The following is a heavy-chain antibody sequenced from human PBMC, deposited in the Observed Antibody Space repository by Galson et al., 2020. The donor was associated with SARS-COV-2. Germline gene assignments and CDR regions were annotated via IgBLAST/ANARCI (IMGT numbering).Heavy chain of an antibody. D-gene: IGHD4-17*01. J-gene: IGHJ5*02. CDR1: GGSISSYY. CDR2: IYYSGST. Sequence: SETLSLTCTVSGGSISSYYWSWIRQPPGKGLEWIGYIYYSGSTNYNPSLKSRVTISVDTSKNQFSLKLSSVTAADTAVYYCATTHRSEWSYGDYENWFDPWGQGTLVTVSS. CDR3: ATTHRSEWSYGDYENWFDP. V-gene: IGHV4-59*13.